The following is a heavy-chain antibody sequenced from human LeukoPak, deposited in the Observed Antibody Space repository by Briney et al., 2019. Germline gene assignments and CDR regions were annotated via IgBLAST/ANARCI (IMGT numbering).Heavy chain of an antibody. CDR2: IWSDGINK. CDR1: GFTFSNYG. D-gene: IGHD2-21*01. V-gene: IGHV3-33*01. J-gene: IGHJ6*01. CDR3: AREVAPLYFHYGMDV. Sequence: GGSLRLSCAASGFTFSNYGMHWVRQAPGKGLEWVAVIWSDGINKYYIDSVKGRFTISRDDSKTTVYLLMNSLRAEDTAVYYCAREVAPLYFHYGMDVWGEGTTVTVSS.